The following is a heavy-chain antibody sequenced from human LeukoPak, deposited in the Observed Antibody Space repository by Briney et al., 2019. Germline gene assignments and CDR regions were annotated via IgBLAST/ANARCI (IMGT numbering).Heavy chain of an antibody. CDR2: ISGSGGST. V-gene: IGHV3-23*01. CDR1: GFTFSSYG. D-gene: IGHD3-10*01. Sequence: PGGSLRLSCAASGFTFSSYGMSWVRQAPGKGLEWVSAISGSGGSTYYADSVKGRFTISRDNSKNTLYLQMNSLRAEDTAVYYCAKGYYGSGSYYQRPEVFDYWGQGTLVTVSS. J-gene: IGHJ4*02. CDR3: AKGYYGSGSYYQRPEVFDY.